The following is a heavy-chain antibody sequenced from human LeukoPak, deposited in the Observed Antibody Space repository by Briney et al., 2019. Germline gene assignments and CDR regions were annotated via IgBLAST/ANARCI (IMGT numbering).Heavy chain of an antibody. CDR1: GFTFSSYG. CDR2: IWYDGSNK. J-gene: IGHJ4*02. D-gene: IGHD3-3*01. CDR3: ARSYYDFWSGYPFDY. Sequence: PGGSLRLSCAASGFTFSSYGMHWVRQAPGKGLEWVAVIWYDGSNKYYADSVKGRFTISRDNSKNTLYLQMNSLRAEDTAVYYRARSYYDFWSGYPFDYWGQGTLVTVSS. V-gene: IGHV3-33*08.